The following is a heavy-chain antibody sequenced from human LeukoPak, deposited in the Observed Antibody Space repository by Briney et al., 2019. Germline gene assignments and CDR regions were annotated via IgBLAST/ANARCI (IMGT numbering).Heavy chain of an antibody. CDR2: QKEDGSEK. CDR1: GFSFSRYW. J-gene: IGHJ4*02. V-gene: IGHV3-7*01. D-gene: IGHD2-2*01. CDR3: ATSTSCQY. Sequence: GGSLRLSCAASGFSFSRYWMTWVRQAPGKGLEWVATQKEDGSEKYSGDSVKGRFAISRDNAKNSLYLQMNSLRAEDTAVYYCATSTSCQYWGQGTLVTVSS.